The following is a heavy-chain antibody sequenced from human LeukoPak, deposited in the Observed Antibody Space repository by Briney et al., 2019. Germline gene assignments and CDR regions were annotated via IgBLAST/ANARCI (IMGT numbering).Heavy chain of an antibody. CDR1: GFTFNNYG. D-gene: IGHD4-23*01. CDR2: IRYNGNNQ. CDR3: ARQGYGVTSQGAADY. V-gene: IGHV3-30*02. J-gene: IGHJ4*02. Sequence: SGGSLRLSCAASGFTFNNYGMHWVRQAPGKGLEWVAFIRYNGNNQYYADSVKGRFTISRDNSKNTLYLQMDSLKGDDTAVYYCARQGYGVTSQGAADYWGQGTLVTVSS.